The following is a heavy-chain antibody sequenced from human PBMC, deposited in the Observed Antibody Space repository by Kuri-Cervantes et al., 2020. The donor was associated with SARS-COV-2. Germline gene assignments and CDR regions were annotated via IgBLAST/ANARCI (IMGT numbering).Heavy chain of an antibody. Sequence: GSLRLSCTVSGGSISSYYWSWIRQPPGKGLEWVGYIYYSGSTNYNPSLKSRVTISVDTSKNQFSLKLSSVTAADTAVYYCARGRVFVVAAAGSVDYWGQGTLVNVSS. D-gene: IGHD6-13*01. CDR2: IYYSGST. J-gene: IGHJ4*02. V-gene: IGHV4-59*12. CDR3: ARGRVFVVAAAGSVDY. CDR1: GGSISSYY.